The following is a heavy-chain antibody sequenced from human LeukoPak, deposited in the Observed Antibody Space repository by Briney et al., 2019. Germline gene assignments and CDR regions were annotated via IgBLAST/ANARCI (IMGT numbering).Heavy chain of an antibody. V-gene: IGHV4-4*07. D-gene: IGHD3-22*01. CDR1: GGSISSYY. Sequence: SETLSLTCTVSGGSISSYYWSWIRQPAGKGLEWIGRIYTSGSTNYNPSLKSRVTMSVDTSKNQFSLKLSSVTAADTAVYYCAREVTYYDSSGYLSHDAFDIWGQGTMVTVSS. J-gene: IGHJ3*02. CDR2: IYTSGST. CDR3: AREVTYYDSSGYLSHDAFDI.